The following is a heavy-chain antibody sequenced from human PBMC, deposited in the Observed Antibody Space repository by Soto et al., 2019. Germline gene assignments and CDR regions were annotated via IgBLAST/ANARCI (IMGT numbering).Heavy chain of an antibody. CDR3: ASGYSGSYPPYY. J-gene: IGHJ4*02. D-gene: IGHD1-26*01. CDR1: GFTFSSYA. V-gene: IGHV3-30-3*01. CDR2: ISYDGSNK. Sequence: SLRLSCAASGFTFSSYAMHWVRQAPGKGLEWVAVISYDGSNKYYADSVKGRFTISRDNSKNTLYLQMNSLRAEDTAVYYCASGYSGSYPPYYWGQGTLVTVSS.